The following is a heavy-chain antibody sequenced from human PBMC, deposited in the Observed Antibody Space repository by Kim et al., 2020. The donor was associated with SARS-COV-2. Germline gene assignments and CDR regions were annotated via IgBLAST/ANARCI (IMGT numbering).Heavy chain of an antibody. V-gene: IGHV3-23*01. CDR3: AKILSPTKNFDL. J-gene: IGHJ4*02. Sequence: GGSLRLSCAASGFTLSGNVMSWVRQAPGKGLEWVSTIGAAGGTFYADSVRGRFIISRDDSKNTVHLQMNSLTAEDTAVYFCAKILSPTKNFDLWGPGTLVTVSS. CDR2: IGAAGGT. CDR1: GFTLSGNV. D-gene: IGHD3-9*01.